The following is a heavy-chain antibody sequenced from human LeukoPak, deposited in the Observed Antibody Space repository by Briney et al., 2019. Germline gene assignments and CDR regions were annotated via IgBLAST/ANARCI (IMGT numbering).Heavy chain of an antibody. D-gene: IGHD6-13*01. CDR3: GRSGYSSSSSNWFHP. CDR2: IYYSGST. Sequence: PSETLSLTCTASGGSISSYYWSWIRQPPGKGLGWIGYIYYSGSTNYNPSLKSRVTISVDTTKNQFSLKLSSVTSADTAVYYCGRSGYSSSSSNWFHPWGQGTLVTVLS. J-gene: IGHJ5*02. CDR1: GGSISSYY. V-gene: IGHV4-59*01.